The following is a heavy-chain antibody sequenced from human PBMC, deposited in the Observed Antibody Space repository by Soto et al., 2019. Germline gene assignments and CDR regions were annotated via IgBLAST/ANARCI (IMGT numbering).Heavy chain of an antibody. CDR2: ISSSGSTI. J-gene: IGHJ6*02. CDR1: GFTFSDYY. Sequence: GGSLRLSCAASGFTFSDYYMSWIRQAPGKGLEWVSYISSSGSTIYYADSVKGRFTISRDNAKNSLYLQMNSLRAEDTAVYYCARDRLVDGYNSVDYYYYGMDVWGQGTTVTVSS. D-gene: IGHD5-12*01. CDR3: ARDRLVDGYNSVDYYYYGMDV. V-gene: IGHV3-11*01.